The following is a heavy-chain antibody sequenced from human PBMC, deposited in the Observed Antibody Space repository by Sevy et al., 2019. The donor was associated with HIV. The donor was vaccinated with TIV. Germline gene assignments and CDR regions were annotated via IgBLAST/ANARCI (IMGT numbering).Heavy chain of an antibody. CDR3: VKDLGGSETLDYYSYDGMDV. V-gene: IGHV3-9*01. CDR1: GFRFDDYA. D-gene: IGHD3-16*01. Sequence: GGSLRLSCVASGFRFDDYAMHWVRQVPGKSPEWVSGISWNGIKIGYADPVKGRFTISRDSATNSVYLQMSSLRPEDTALYDCVKDLGGSETLDYYSYDGMDVWGQGTTVTVSS. CDR2: ISWNGIKI. J-gene: IGHJ6*02.